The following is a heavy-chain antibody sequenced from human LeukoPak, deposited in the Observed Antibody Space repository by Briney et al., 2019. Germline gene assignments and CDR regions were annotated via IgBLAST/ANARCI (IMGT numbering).Heavy chain of an antibody. V-gene: IGHV4-30-4*07. CDR1: GVSISRGGYS. D-gene: IGHD6-13*01. Sequence: SETLSLTCAVSGVSISRGGYSWSWIRQPPGKGLEWIGYIYHSGSTNYNPSLKSRLTISVDTSKNQFSLKLTSVTAANTAVYYCAREERLYSSSWYPRPYYYYMDVWGKGTTVTISS. CDR2: IYHSGST. CDR3: AREERLYSSSWYPRPYYYYMDV. J-gene: IGHJ6*03.